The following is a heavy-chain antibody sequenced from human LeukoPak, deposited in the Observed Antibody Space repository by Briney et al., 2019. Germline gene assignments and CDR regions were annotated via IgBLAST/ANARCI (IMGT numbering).Heavy chain of an antibody. CDR3: AKGSGWYV. J-gene: IGHJ4*02. Sequence: GASLRLSCAASGFTFSSYAMSWVRQAPGKGLEWVSVISGSGGSTEYADFVKGRFTISRDNSKNTLYLQMNSLRAEDTAVYYCAKGSGWYVWGQGTLVTVSS. D-gene: IGHD6-19*01. CDR2: ISGSGGST. V-gene: IGHV3-23*01. CDR1: GFTFSSYA.